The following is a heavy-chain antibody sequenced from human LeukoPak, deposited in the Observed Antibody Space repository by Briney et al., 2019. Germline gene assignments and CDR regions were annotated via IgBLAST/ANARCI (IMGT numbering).Heavy chain of an antibody. J-gene: IGHJ4*02. CDR2: ISSNGGNT. CDR3: AKDLPEPYFDY. Sequence: GGSLRLSCAASGFTFSNYAMHWVRQAPGKGLEYVSAISSNGGNTYYANSVKGRFTISRDNSKNTLYLQMGSLRAEDMARYYCAKDLPEPYFDYWGQGTLVTVSS. CDR1: GFTFSNYA. V-gene: IGHV3-64*01.